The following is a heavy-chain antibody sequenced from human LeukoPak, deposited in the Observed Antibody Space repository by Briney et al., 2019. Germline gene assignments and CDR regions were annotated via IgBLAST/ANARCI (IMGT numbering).Heavy chain of an antibody. CDR3: AKDLQYGTSGSYEY. J-gene: IGHJ4*02. CDR1: GFTFDDYA. Sequence: GRSLRLSCAASGFTFDDYAMHWVRQAPGKGLEWVSGISWNSGSIGYADSVKGRFTISRDNAKNSLYLQMNSLRAEDTALYYCAKDLQYGTSGSYEYWGQGTLVTVSS. CDR2: ISWNSGSI. V-gene: IGHV3-9*01. D-gene: IGHD1-26*01.